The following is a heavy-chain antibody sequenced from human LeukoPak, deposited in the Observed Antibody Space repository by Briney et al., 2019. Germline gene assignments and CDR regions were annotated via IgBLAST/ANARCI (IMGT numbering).Heavy chain of an antibody. CDR3: ARHSANWGSPGYMDV. CDR1: GGSVSSSDHY. CDR2: IYYSGNT. D-gene: IGHD7-27*01. J-gene: IGHJ6*03. Sequence: SETLSLTCTVSGGSVSSSDHYWGWIRQSLGKRLEWIGSIYYSGNTFYNPSLESRVTISVDTSKNQFSLKLSSVTAADTAVYYCARHSANWGSPGYMDVWGKGTTVTVSS. V-gene: IGHV4-39*01.